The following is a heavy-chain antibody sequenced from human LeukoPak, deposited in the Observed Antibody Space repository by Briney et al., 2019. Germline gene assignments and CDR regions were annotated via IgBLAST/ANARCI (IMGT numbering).Heavy chain of an antibody. V-gene: IGHV3-48*02. CDR2: INSITSII. CDR3: ARDYAYAFDI. J-gene: IGHJ3*02. D-gene: IGHD2-2*01. CDR1: GFAFSSYS. Sequence: GGSLRLSCAASGFAFSSYSMNWVRQAPGKGLEWVPYINSITSIIYYTDSVKGRFTISRDNAKNSLYLQMNSLRDEDTAVYYCARDYAYAFDIWGQGTMVTVSS.